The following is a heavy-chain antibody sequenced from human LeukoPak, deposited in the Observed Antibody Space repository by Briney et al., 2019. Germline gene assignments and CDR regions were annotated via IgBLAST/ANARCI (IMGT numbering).Heavy chain of an antibody. D-gene: IGHD2/OR15-2a*01. V-gene: IGHV3-11*01. CDR1: GFTFSNYY. CDR2: INTIGTTI. J-gene: IGHJ3*01. Sequence: GGSLRLSCAASGFTFSNYYLSWIRQAPGKGLEWVSYINTIGTTIYYADSLKGRFTISRDNAKNSLSLQMDSLRAEDTAVYYCARGDFGRYAFDFWGQGTMVTVSS. CDR3: ARGDFGRYAFDF.